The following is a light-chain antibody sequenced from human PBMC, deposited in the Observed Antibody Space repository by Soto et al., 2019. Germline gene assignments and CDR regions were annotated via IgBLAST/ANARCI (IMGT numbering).Light chain of an antibody. J-gene: IGKJ1*01. V-gene: IGKV1-5*03. CDR3: QQYNGWT. Sequence: DIQMTQSPSTLSASFGDTVTITCRARQSISSWLAWYPQKPGKAPKLVIYKASNLASGVPSRFSGSGYGTDFTLTISSLQSDDFATYYCQQYNGWTFGQGTKVDIK. CDR1: QSISSW. CDR2: KAS.